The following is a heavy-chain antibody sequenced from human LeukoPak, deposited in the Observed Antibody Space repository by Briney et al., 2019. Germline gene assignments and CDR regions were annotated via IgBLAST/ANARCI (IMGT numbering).Heavy chain of an antibody. D-gene: IGHD6-6*01. CDR1: GFTFDDDG. J-gene: IGHJ2*01. Sequence: PGGSLRLSCAASGFTFDDDGMNWVRQTPGKGLEWVAGINWNGAVTTYADPVKGRFTISRDNAKNTLYLQMNSVRAEDTAFYHCAREGAYSSSYFWYFDLWGRGTLVTVSS. V-gene: IGHV3-20*01. CDR2: INWNGAVT. CDR3: AREGAYSSSYFWYFDL.